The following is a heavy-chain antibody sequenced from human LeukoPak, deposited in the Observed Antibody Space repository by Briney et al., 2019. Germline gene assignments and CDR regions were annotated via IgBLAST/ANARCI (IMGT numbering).Heavy chain of an antibody. CDR3: ARDQDTIFVGYDPLFDY. D-gene: IGHD3-3*01. CDR2: IRYDGSNK. V-gene: IGHV3-30*02. Sequence: GGSLRLSCAASGFTFSSYGMHWVRQAPGKGLEWVAFIRYDGSNKYYADSVKGRFTISRDNSKNTLYLQMNSLRAEDTAVYYCARDQDTIFVGYDPLFDYWGQGTLVTVSS. CDR1: GFTFSSYG. J-gene: IGHJ4*02.